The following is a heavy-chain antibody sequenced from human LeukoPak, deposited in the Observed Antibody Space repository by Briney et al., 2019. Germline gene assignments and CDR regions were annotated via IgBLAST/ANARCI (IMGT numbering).Heavy chain of an antibody. CDR2: IYYSGTT. Sequence: SETLSLTCTVSGGSISSYYWSWIRQPPGKGLEWIGDIYYSGTTNYNPSLKSRVTISVDTSRNQFSLKLSSVTAADTAVYYRARIMGRDAFDIWGQGTMVTVSS. CDR1: GGSISSYY. CDR3: ARIMGRDAFDI. V-gene: IGHV4-59*08. D-gene: IGHD2-8*01. J-gene: IGHJ3*02.